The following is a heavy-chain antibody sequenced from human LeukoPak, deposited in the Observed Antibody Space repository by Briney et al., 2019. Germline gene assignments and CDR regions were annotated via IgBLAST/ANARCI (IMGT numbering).Heavy chain of an antibody. D-gene: IGHD1-1*01. CDR1: GGSISSSSYY. J-gene: IGHJ3*02. Sequence: SETLSLTCTVSGGSISSSSYYWGWIRQPPGKGLEWIGSIYYSGSTYYNPSLKSRVTISVDTSKNQFSLKLSSVTAADTAVYYCARHTIPDPWNLDAFDIWGQGTMVTVSS. CDR2: IYYSGST. CDR3: ARHTIPDPWNLDAFDI. V-gene: IGHV4-39*01.